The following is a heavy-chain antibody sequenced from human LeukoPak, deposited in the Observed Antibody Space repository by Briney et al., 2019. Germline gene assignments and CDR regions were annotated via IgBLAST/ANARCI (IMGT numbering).Heavy chain of an antibody. D-gene: IGHD6-19*01. CDR3: SLLGGWYVSSYFDY. J-gene: IGHJ4*02. CDR1: VYTFTGYY. V-gene: IGHV1-2*06. CDR2: INPNSGGI. Sequence: ASVKVSCKASVYTFTGYYMHWLRQTPGQALDWMGRINPNSGGINHAQKFQGRVAMTRDTSIRSAYMELSRLRSDDTAVYYCSLLGGWYVSSYFDYWGQGTLVTVSS.